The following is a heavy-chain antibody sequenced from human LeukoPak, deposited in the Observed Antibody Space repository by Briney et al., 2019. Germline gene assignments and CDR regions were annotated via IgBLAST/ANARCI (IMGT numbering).Heavy chain of an antibody. Sequence: GSLRLSCAASGFTFSRYWMSWVRQAPGKGLEWVANIKQDGNEKYYVDSVKGRFTISRDNAKKSLYLQMNSLRAEDTAVYYCARDESQRNYDFWSGYSTYCYYYMDVWGKGTMVTVSS. CDR1: GFTFSRYW. CDR3: ARDESQRNYDFWSGYSTYCYYYMDV. V-gene: IGHV3-7*01. CDR2: IKQDGNEK. J-gene: IGHJ6*03. D-gene: IGHD3-3*01.